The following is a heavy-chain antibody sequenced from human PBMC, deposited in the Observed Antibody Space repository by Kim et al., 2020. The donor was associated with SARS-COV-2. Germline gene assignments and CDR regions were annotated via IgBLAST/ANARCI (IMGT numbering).Heavy chain of an antibody. CDR2: ISGSGGST. V-gene: IGHV3-23*01. CDR1: GFTFSSYA. D-gene: IGHD3-9*01. Sequence: GGSLRLSCAASGFTFSSYAMSWFRQAPGKGLEWVSAISGSGGSTYYADSVTGRFTITRDNSKNTLYLQMNSLRAEDTAVYYCAKDLTPYFDWLLWGVDYYGMDVWGQGTTVTVSS. CDR3: AKDLTPYFDWLLWGVDYYGMDV. J-gene: IGHJ6*02.